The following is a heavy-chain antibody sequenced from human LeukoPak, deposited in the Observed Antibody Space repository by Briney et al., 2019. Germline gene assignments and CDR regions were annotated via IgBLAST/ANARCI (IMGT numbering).Heavy chain of an antibody. Sequence: ASVKVSCKASGYTFTGYYMHWVRQAPGQGLEWMGWINPNSGGTNYAQKFQGRVTMTRDTSISTAYMELSRLRSDDTAVYYCARRPGLYYDFWSGIIDYWGQGTLVTVSS. CDR1: GYTFTGYY. CDR3: ARRPGLYYDFWSGIIDY. D-gene: IGHD3-3*01. J-gene: IGHJ4*02. V-gene: IGHV1-2*02. CDR2: INPNSGGT.